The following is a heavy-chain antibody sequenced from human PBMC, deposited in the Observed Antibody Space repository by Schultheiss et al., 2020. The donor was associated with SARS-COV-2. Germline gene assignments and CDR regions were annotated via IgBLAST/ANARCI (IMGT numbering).Heavy chain of an antibody. CDR1: GFTFSSYG. Sequence: GESLKISCAASGFTFSSYGMHWVRQAPGKGLEWVAVISYDGSNKYYADSVKGRFTISRENAKNSLYLQMNSLRAGDTAVYYCARATTGTTYYYYYYMDVWGKGTTVTVSS. V-gene: IGHV3-30*03. CDR3: ARATTGTTYYYYYYMDV. D-gene: IGHD1-1*01. CDR2: ISYDGSNK. J-gene: IGHJ6*03.